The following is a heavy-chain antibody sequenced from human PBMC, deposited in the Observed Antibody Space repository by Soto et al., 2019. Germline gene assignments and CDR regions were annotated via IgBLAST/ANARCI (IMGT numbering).Heavy chain of an antibody. J-gene: IGHJ3*02. D-gene: IGHD4-17*01. Sequence: ASVKVSCKDSGGTFSSYTISWVRQAPGQGLEWMGRIIPILGIANYAQKFQGRVTITADKSTSTAYMELSSLRSEDTAVYYCAKMTTVTLDAFDIWGQGTMVTVSS. V-gene: IGHV1-69*02. CDR3: AKMTTVTLDAFDI. CDR2: IIPILGIA. CDR1: GGTFSSYT.